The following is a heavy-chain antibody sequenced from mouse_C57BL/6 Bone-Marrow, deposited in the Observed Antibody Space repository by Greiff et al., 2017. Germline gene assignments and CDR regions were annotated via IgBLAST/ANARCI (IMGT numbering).Heavy chain of an antibody. D-gene: IGHD2-2*01. J-gene: IGHJ3*01. V-gene: IGHV5-9*01. CDR3: ARPGRVVTTRFAY. CDR2: LRGAGGNT. Sequence: EVQLVESGGGLVKPGGSLKLSCAASGFTFSSYTMSWVRQTPEKRLEWVATLRGAGGNTYSPDSVKGRFTISRDNATNTLYLQMSSLRSEDTALYYCARPGRVVTTRFAYWGQGTLVTVSA. CDR1: GFTFSSYT.